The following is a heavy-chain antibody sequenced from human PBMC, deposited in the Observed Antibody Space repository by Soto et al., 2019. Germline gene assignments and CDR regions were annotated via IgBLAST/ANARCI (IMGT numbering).Heavy chain of an antibody. CDR3: AHRRRQGLSGPWNFGYFDY. CDR1: GFSLTTSEVG. J-gene: IGHJ4*02. Sequence: QITLKESGPMLVNPTQTLTLTCTFSGFSLTTSEVGVGWIRQPPGKALEWVALIYWDDDKRYNTSLRTRLSITKDTSENHVVLTLTNMDPVDAGTYYCAHRRRQGLSGPWNFGYFDYWGQGSLVTVSS. D-gene: IGHD1-1*01. V-gene: IGHV2-5*02. CDR2: IYWDDDK.